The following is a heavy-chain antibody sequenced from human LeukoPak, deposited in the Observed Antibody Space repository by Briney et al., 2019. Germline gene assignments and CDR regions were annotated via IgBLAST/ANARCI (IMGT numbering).Heavy chain of an antibody. J-gene: IGHJ4*02. CDR2: ISYSGSP. CDR3: ARGYGSYYSIDY. D-gene: IGHD1-26*01. V-gene: IGHV4-59*01. CDR1: GGSISSYY. Sequence: SETLSLTCTVSGGSISSYYWSWIRQPPGKGLEWIGYISYSGSPNYNPSLKSRVTISVDTSKNQFSLKLSSVTAADTAVYYCARGYGSYYSIDYWGQGTLVTVSS.